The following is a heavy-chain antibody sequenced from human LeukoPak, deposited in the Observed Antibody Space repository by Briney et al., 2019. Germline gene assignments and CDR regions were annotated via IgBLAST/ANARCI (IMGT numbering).Heavy chain of an antibody. CDR1: GFTFTNYW. Sequence: GGSLRLSCAASGFTFTNYWMSWVRQAPGKGLEWVSTISGSGGSTYYADSVKGRFTISRDNSKNTLYLQMNSLRAEDTAVYYCAKGLSGSYDYWGQGTLVTVSS. CDR3: AKGLSGSYDY. V-gene: IGHV3-23*01. D-gene: IGHD3-10*01. J-gene: IGHJ4*02. CDR2: ISGSGGST.